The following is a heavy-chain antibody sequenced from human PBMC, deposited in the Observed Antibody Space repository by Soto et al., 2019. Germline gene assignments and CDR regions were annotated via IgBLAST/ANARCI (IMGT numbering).Heavy chain of an antibody. V-gene: IGHV3-23*01. CDR1: GFTFNNYA. CDR3: AKGALGSSSWYDFDY. J-gene: IGHJ4*02. Sequence: EVQLLESGGGLVQPGGSLRLSCAASGFTFNNYAMNWVRQAPGKGLEWVSSISGSGGSTYYADSVKGRFTISRDNSKNTLYLQMNSLRAVDTAVYYCAKGALGSSSWYDFDYWGQGTLVTVSS. CDR2: ISGSGGST. D-gene: IGHD6-13*01.